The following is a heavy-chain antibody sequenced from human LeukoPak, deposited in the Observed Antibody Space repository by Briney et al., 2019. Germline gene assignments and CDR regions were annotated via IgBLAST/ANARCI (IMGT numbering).Heavy chain of an antibody. J-gene: IGHJ4*02. D-gene: IGHD6-13*01. CDR2: SDYSEST. Sequence: SETLSLTCTVSGCSISGSNYYWVWIRQPPGQGLEWIGRSDYSESTYYNPSLKSRVTISVDTSKNQFSQKLSPVTAANTAVYFSAKCSPAPGRYYFDNGGRETLFTTSS. V-gene: IGHV4-39*01. CDR3: AKCSPAPGRYYFDN. CDR1: GCSISGSNYY.